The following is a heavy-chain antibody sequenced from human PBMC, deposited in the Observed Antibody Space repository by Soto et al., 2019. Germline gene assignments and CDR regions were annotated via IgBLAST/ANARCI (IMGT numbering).Heavy chain of an antibody. V-gene: IGHV4-39*07. CDR1: GESISSSSYY. CDR3: TRHNYYSNHYYYAMDV. J-gene: IGHJ6*02. D-gene: IGHD4-4*01. Sequence: ASETLSLTCIVSGESISSSSYYWGWIRQPPGKGLEWIGGIYHDGSTNRNPSLKSRVTISVDWSKNQFSLKLNSVTAADTAVYYCTRHNYYSNHYYYAMDVWGQGTTVTVSS. CDR2: IYHDGST.